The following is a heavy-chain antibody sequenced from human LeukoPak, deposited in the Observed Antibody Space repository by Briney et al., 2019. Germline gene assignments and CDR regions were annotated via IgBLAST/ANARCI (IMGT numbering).Heavy chain of an antibody. J-gene: IGHJ6*03. CDR3: ARDHSWYGGYGFEGWGYYYYMDV. CDR1: GYTFTGYY. D-gene: IGHD5-12*01. CDR2: VNPNSGGT. Sequence: SVKDSCQASGYTFTGYYMHWVRQAPGQGVAGMGWVNPNSGGTHYAQKFQGRVTMTRDTSISTAYMELSRLRSDDTAVYYCARDHSWYGGYGFEGWGYYYYMDVWGKGTTVSVSS. V-gene: IGHV1-2*02.